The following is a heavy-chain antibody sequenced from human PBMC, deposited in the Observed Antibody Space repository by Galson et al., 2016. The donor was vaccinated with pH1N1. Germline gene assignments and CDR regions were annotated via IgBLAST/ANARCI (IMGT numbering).Heavy chain of an antibody. V-gene: IGHV1-18*01. Sequence: SGAEVKKPGASVKVSCKASGYTFISYDISWVRQAPGQGLEWMGRISGYNGKTNYAQKRQGRVTMTTDTSTSTAYMELRSLRSDDTAVYYWARAGYGDYVGYVDYWGQGTLVTVSS. J-gene: IGHJ4*02. D-gene: IGHD4-17*01. CDR3: ARAGYGDYVGYVDY. CDR2: ISGYNGKT. CDR1: GYTFISYD.